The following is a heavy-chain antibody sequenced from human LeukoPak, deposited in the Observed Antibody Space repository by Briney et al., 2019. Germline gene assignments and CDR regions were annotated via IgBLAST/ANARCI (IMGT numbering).Heavy chain of an antibody. V-gene: IGHV3-23*01. Sequence: GGSLRLSCAASGFTFSSYAMSWVRQAPGKGLEWVSAIVGGGGTTFYADSVKGRFTISRDNSKNTVYMQLHSLRGEDTAVYYCAKARLSTGWAYNDYRGQGTLVTVSS. J-gene: IGHJ4*02. CDR1: GFTFSSYA. D-gene: IGHD6-19*01. CDR3: AKARLSTGWAYNDY. CDR2: IVGGGGTT.